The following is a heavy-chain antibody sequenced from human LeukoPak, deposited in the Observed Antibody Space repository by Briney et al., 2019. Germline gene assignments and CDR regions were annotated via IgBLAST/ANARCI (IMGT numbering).Heavy chain of an antibody. V-gene: IGHV4-39*02. Sequence: PSETLSLTCTVSGGSISSSSYCWGWIRQPPGKGLEWIGSIYYSGSTYYNPSLKSRVTISVDTSKNQFSLKLSSVTAADTAVCYCARERRSSSWSKYYYYYYYMDVWGKGTTVTVSS. CDR1: GGSISSSSYC. CDR3: ARERRSSSWSKYYYYYYYMDV. D-gene: IGHD6-13*01. CDR2: IYYSGST. J-gene: IGHJ6*03.